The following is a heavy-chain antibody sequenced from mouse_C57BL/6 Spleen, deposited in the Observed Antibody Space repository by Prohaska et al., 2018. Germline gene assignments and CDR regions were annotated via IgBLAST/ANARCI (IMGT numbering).Heavy chain of an antibody. J-gene: IGHJ3*01. D-gene: IGHD1-1*01. CDR2: INPNNGGT. Sequence: HGKSLEWIGYINPNNGGTSYNQKFKGKATLTVNKSSSTAYMELRSLTSEDSAVYYCARTGYYYGSSFTARFAYWGQGTLVTVSA. V-gene: IGHV1-22*01. CDR3: ARTGYYYGSSFTARFAY.